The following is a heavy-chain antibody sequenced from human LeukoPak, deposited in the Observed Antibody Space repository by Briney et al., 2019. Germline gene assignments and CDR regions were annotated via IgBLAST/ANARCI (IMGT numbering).Heavy chain of an antibody. Sequence: SETLSLTCTVSGASISRDTYFWGWIRQSPEKGLEWVGSIDSSGTTHYNSSLKSRVIISVDTSKNQVSLNLTSVTSADTAVYYCARHGYIQFWLYWGQGTQVIVSS. CDR3: ARHGYIQFWLY. CDR1: GASISRDTYF. J-gene: IGHJ4*02. D-gene: IGHD5-18*01. V-gene: IGHV4-39*01. CDR2: IDSSGTT.